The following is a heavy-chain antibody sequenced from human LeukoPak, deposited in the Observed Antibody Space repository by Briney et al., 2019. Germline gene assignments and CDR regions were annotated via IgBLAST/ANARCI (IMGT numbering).Heavy chain of an antibody. V-gene: IGHV4-34*01. CDR3: ARVRKSSSSLGVGYYYYMDV. J-gene: IGHJ6*03. CDR2: INHSGST. D-gene: IGHD6-6*01. Sequence: SETLSLTCAVYGGSFSGYYWSWIRQPPGTGLEWIGEINHSGSTNYNPSLQSRVTISVDTYKSQFSLELSSVTAAHTAVYYCARVRKSSSSLGVGYYYYMDVWGKGTTVTVSS. CDR1: GGSFSGYY.